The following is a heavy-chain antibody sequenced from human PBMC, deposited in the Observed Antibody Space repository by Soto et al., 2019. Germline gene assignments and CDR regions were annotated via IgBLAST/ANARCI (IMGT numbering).Heavy chain of an antibody. CDR1: GASISSYY. CDR3: ARQAREGYKSAGY. D-gene: IGHD5-12*01. V-gene: IGHV4-59*08. CDR2: IYYSWCT. Sequence: QVQLQESGPGLVKPSEPLSLSCTVSGASISSYYWSWIRQPPGEGLEWIGDIYYSWCTSYNPSLNSRVTLSVDKSKNAFSLKLSSVTAADTAVYYCARQAREGYKSAGYWGQGTLVTVSS. J-gene: IGHJ4*02.